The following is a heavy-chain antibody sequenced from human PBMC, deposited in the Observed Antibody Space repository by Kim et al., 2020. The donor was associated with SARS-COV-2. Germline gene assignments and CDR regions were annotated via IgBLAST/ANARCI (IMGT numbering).Heavy chain of an antibody. V-gene: IGHV3-15*01. J-gene: IGHJ4*02. CDR3: TTDTAMAPVDY. Sequence: TDYAAPVKGRFTISRDDSKNTLYLQMNSLKTEDTAVYYCTTDTAMAPVDYWGQGTLVTVSS. D-gene: IGHD5-18*01. CDR2: T.